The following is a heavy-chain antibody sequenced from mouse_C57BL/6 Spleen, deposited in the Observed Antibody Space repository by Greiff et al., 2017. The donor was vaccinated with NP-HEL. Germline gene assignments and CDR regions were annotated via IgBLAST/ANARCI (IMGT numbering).Heavy chain of an antibody. D-gene: IGHD1-1*01. J-gene: IGHJ4*01. Sequence: VQLQQSGAELVRPGASVKLSCTASGFNIKDYYMHWVKQRPEQGLEWIGRIDPEDGDTEYAPTFQGKATMTADTSSNTAYLQLSSLTSEDTAVYYCTTPYYYGSSYDYYAMDYWGQGTSVTVSS. CDR1: GFNIKDYY. CDR3: TTPYYYGSSYDYYAMDY. CDR2: IDPEDGDT. V-gene: IGHV14-1*01.